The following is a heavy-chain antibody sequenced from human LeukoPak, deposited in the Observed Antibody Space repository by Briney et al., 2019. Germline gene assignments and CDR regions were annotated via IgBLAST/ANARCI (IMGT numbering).Heavy chain of an antibody. D-gene: IGHD4-17*01. CDR1: GFTFSSYG. CDR3: AITVTTFPSLDY. Sequence: PGGSLSLSCAASGFTFSSYGMHWVRQAPGKGLEWVASIRYDGSNKYYAASVKGRFTISSDNTKHTLYLQINSLRAEATVVYYFAITVTTFPSLDYGDEETLVTLPS. J-gene: IGHJ4*02. CDR2: IRYDGSNK. V-gene: IGHV3-30*02.